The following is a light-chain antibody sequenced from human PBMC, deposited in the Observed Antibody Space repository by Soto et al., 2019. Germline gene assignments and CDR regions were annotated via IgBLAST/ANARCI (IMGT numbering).Light chain of an antibody. J-gene: IGKJ1*01. Sequence: EILMTQSPATLSVSPGERATLSCRASQSISSNLAWYHHKPGQAPRLLIYDAFTRATGIPARFSGSGSGTEFTLTISSLQSEDFAVYYCQQYNNWPETFGQGTKVEIK. V-gene: IGKV3-15*01. CDR1: QSISSN. CDR2: DAF. CDR3: QQYNNWPET.